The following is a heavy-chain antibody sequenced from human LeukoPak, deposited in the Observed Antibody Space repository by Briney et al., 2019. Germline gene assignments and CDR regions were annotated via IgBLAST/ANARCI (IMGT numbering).Heavy chain of an antibody. V-gene: IGHV4-38-2*02. CDR1: GYSISSGYY. CDR2: IYHSGST. CDR3: ARDLARVWKS. D-gene: IGHD5-12*01. J-gene: IGHJ5*02. Sequence: TSETLSLTCTVSGYSISSGYYWGWIRPPPGKGLEWIGSIYHSGSTYYNPSLKSRVTISVDTSKNQFSLKLSSVTAADTAVYYCARDLARVWKSWGQGTLVTVSS.